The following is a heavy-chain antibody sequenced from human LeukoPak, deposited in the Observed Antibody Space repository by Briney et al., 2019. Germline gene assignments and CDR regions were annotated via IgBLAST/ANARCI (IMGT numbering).Heavy chain of an antibody. V-gene: IGHV1-69*06. CDR3: ARARGPGSGAYYYYYYMDV. CDR2: IIPIFGTA. Sequence: SVKVSCKASGYSFADYYMHWVRQAPGQGLEWMGGIIPIFGTANYAQKFQGRVTITADKSTSTAYMELSSLRSEDTAVYYCARARGPGSGAYYYYYYMDVWGKGTTVTISS. CDR1: GYSFADYY. J-gene: IGHJ6*03. D-gene: IGHD3-10*01.